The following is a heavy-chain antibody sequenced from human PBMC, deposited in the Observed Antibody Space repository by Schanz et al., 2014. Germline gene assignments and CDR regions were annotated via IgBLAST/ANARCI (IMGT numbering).Heavy chain of an antibody. J-gene: IGHJ4*02. CDR2: ISHSGGST. CDR1: GFTFNSYA. CDR3: ARANYRRKINFDY. V-gene: IGHV3-23*01. D-gene: IGHD3-10*01. Sequence: DVQLLESGGGLVQPGGSLRLSCAASGFTFNSYAMTWVRQAPGKGLEWVSSISHSGGSTYYADSVKGRFTISRDNSKNILYLQMNSLRAEDTAVYYCARANYRRKINFDYWGRGTLVTVSS.